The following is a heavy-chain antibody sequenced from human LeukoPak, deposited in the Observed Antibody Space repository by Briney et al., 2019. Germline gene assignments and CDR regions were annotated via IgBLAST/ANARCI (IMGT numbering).Heavy chain of an antibody. V-gene: IGHV4-61*02. CDR2: IYTSGST. D-gene: IGHD1-26*01. J-gene: IGHJ6*02. Sequence: SQTLSPTCTVSGGSISSGSYYWSWIRQPAGKGLEWIGRIYTSGSTNYNPSLKSRVTISVDTSKNQFSLKLSSVTAADTAVYYCARDRAGGSYVYYYYGMDVWGQGTTVTVSS. CDR1: GGSISSGSYY. CDR3: ARDRAGGSYVYYYYGMDV.